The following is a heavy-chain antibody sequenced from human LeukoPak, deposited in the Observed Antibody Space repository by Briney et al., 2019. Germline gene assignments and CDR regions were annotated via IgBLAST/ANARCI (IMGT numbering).Heavy chain of an antibody. V-gene: IGHV1-69*05. CDR3: ARDQEGFDY. Sequence: SVTVSCTASGGTFSNYAISWVRQAPGQGLEWMGGIIPIFGTANYAQKFQGRVTVTRDTSTSTVHMELSGLRSEDTAVYYCARDQEGFDYWGQGTLVTVSS. CDR2: IIPIFGTA. CDR1: GGTFSNYA. J-gene: IGHJ4*02.